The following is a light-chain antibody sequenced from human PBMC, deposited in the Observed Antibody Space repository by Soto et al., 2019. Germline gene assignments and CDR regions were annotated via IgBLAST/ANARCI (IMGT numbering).Light chain of an antibody. V-gene: IGKV1-39*01. CDR2: AAS. CDR3: QQSYSTPVT. CDR1: QSIGNY. J-gene: IGKJ4*01. Sequence: DIQMIQSPSSLSASVGDRVTITCRSSQSIGNYLNWYQQKPGKAPKLLIFAASIMQSGVPSRFNGSGSGTNFTLTISGLQPEDCEIYYCQQSYSTPVTFGGGTKVEIK.